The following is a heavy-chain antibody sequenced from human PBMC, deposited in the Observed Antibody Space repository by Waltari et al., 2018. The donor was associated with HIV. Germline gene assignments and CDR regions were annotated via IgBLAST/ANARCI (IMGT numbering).Heavy chain of an antibody. J-gene: IGHJ6*02. CDR3: ARVLTHYYDSSGYYYTYGMDV. CDR2: IWYDGSNK. CDR1: GFTFSSYG. D-gene: IGHD3-22*01. Sequence: QVQLVESGGGVVQPGRSLRLSCAASGFTFSSYGMHWVRQAPGKGLGWLAVIWYDGSNKNYADSVKGRFTISRDNSKNTLYLQMNSLRAEDTAVYYCARVLTHYYDSSGYYYTYGMDVWGQGTTVTVSS. V-gene: IGHV3-33*01.